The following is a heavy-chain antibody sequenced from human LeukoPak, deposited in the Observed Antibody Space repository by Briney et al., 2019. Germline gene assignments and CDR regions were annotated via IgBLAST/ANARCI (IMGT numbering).Heavy chain of an antibody. D-gene: IGHD6-19*01. CDR1: GFTVSSNY. Sequence: GGSLRLSCAASGFTVSSNYMSWVRQAPGEGLGWVSVIYSGGSTYYADSVKGRFTISRDNSKNTLYLQMNSLRAEDTAVYYCARDSSGWYYFDYWGQGTLVTVSS. CDR3: ARDSSGWYYFDY. J-gene: IGHJ4*02. CDR2: IYSGGST. V-gene: IGHV3-66*01.